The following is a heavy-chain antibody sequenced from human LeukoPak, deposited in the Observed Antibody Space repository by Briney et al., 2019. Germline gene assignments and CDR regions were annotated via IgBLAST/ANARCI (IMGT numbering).Heavy chain of an antibody. CDR3: ARDLSGVTGYTYGRGIDY. V-gene: IGHV3-7*01. J-gene: IGHJ4*02. CDR1: GFTFSSYW. CDR2: IKTDGSQK. D-gene: IGHD5-18*01. Sequence: GGSLRLSCAASGFTFSSYWMSWVRQAPGKGLGWVANIKTDGSQKYYVDSVKGRISISRDNGQNSLYLEVNSLRAEDTAVYYCARDLSGVTGYTYGRGIDYWGQGTLVTVSS.